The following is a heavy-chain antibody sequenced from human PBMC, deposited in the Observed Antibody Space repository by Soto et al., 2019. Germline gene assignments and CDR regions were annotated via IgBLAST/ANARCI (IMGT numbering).Heavy chain of an antibody. CDR3: AKSMGGTANGMDV. D-gene: IGHD2-15*01. J-gene: IGHJ6*02. CDR2: ISSSSSTI. CDR1: GFTCSSYS. Sequence: GRSLRLSWAAAGFTCSSYSMNWVRQAPGKGLEWVSYISSSSSTIYYADSVKGRFTISRDNAKNSLYLQMNSLRAEDTAVYYCAKSMGGTANGMDVWGQGTTVTVSS. V-gene: IGHV3-48*04.